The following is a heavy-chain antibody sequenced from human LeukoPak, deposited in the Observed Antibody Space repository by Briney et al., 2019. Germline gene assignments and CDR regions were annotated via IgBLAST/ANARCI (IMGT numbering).Heavy chain of an antibody. CDR3: AREAPICRNADCRTGFDY. V-gene: IGHV3-30*02. CDR1: GFDYNNYD. Sequence: PGGSLRLSCVASGFDYNNYDLHWVHQAPGKELEWVAFIKFHGHETFYADSVEGRFTFSRDNSRNTVYLQMNSLRSEDTAVYYCAREAPICRNADCRTGFDYWGQGTLVAVSS. CDR2: IKFHGHET. D-gene: IGHD1-1*01. J-gene: IGHJ4*02.